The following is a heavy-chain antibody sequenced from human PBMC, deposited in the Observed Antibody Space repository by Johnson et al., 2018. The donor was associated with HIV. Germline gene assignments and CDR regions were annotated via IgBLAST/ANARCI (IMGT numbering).Heavy chain of an antibody. CDR1: GFTFSDHY. Sequence: QVQLVESGGGLVKPGGSLRLSCAVSGFTFSDHYMSWIRQAPGKGLAWVSYISSSGSTIYYADSVKGRFTIYRDNAKNSLYLQMNSLSVEDTAVYYCAKRGDLYDSTASFDAFEVWGQGTMVTVSS. CDR2: ISSSGSTI. V-gene: IGHV3-11*04. J-gene: IGHJ3*01. CDR3: AKRGDLYDSTASFDAFEV. D-gene: IGHD5/OR15-5a*01.